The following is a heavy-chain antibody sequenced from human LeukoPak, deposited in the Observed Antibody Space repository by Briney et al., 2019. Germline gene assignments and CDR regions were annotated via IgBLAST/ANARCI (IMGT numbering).Heavy chain of an antibody. CDR1: GFTFSSYA. CDR2: ISGVGGNT. Sequence: GGSQRLSCAASGFTFSSYAMTWVRQAPGKGLEWVSVISGVGGNTYYADSVKGRFTISRDNSKNTLYLQMNSLRAEDTAVYYCAKDRGIVGTIYYFDYWGQGTLVTVSS. CDR3: AKDRGIVGTIYYFDY. V-gene: IGHV3-23*01. J-gene: IGHJ4*02. D-gene: IGHD1-26*01.